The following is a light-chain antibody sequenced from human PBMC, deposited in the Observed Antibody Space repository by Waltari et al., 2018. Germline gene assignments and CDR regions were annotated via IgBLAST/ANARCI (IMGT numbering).Light chain of an antibody. CDR2: GAS. V-gene: IGKV3-20*01. CDR3: HQCDTSPCP. CDR1: QSIRSIY. Sequence: EIVLTQSPGTLSLSPGERVTLSCTASQSIRSIYLGWYQQKPGQAPRLLIHGASNRATGIPDRFSGSGSGTDFTLIISRLYPEDFAVYYCHQCDTSPCPFGQGTKLEI. J-gene: IGKJ2*02.